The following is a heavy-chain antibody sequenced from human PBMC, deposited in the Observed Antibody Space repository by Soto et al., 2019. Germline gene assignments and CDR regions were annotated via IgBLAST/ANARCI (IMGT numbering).Heavy chain of an antibody. CDR1: GGSLSGYY. Sequence: QVQLQQWGAGLLKPSETLSLNCAVNGGSLSGYYWSWIRQPPGKGLEWIGEIKDGGSTNYSPSLTSQATKSSDTSNNQFSLRLNSVTAADTGVYYCARGQEGVVATHWDQGTLVTVSS. D-gene: IGHD5-12*01. J-gene: IGHJ4*02. CDR2: IKDGGST. V-gene: IGHV4-34*01. CDR3: ARGQEGVVATH.